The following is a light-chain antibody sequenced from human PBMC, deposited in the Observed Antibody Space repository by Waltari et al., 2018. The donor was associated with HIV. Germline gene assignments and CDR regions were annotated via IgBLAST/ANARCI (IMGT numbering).Light chain of an antibody. CDR1: SSNIGAGYD. CDR2: CNS. V-gene: IGLV1-40*01. CDR3: QSYDTSLSGSGV. Sequence: QSVLTQPPSVSGAPGQRVTISCTGSSSNIGAGYDVHWYQQLPGTAPRVLIYCNSNRPSVVPDRFSGSKSGTSASLAITGLQAEDEADYYCQSYDTSLSGSGVFGGGTKLTVL. J-gene: IGLJ2*01.